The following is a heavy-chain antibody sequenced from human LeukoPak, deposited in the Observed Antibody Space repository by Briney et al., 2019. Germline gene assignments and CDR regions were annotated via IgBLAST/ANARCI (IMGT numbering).Heavy chain of an antibody. D-gene: IGHD3-10*01. CDR2: ISYDGSNK. CDR3: ARVGSPWFGELLNWFDP. Sequence: PGRSLRLSCAASGFTFSSYAMHWVRQAPGKGLEWVAVISYDGSNKYYADSVKGRFIISRDNSKNTLYLQMNSLRAEDTAVYYCARVGSPWFGELLNWFDPWGQGTLVTVSS. J-gene: IGHJ5*02. V-gene: IGHV3-30*04. CDR1: GFTFSSYA.